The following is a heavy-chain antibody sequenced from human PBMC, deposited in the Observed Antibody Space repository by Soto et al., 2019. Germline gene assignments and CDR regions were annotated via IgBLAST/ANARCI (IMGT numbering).Heavy chain of an antibody. CDR2: IIPIFGTT. Sequence: QVQLVQSGAEVKKPGSSVKVSCKASGGSFSSYPISWVRQAPGQGLEWMGGIIPIFGTTNYAQKFQGRVTMTADKSTSTVYMELSSRRSEDTAVYYCARDYYDGAGYYSWYFDLWGRGTLVTVSS. CDR1: GGSFSSYP. V-gene: IGHV1-69*06. J-gene: IGHJ2*01. D-gene: IGHD3-22*01. CDR3: ARDYYDGAGYYSWYFDL.